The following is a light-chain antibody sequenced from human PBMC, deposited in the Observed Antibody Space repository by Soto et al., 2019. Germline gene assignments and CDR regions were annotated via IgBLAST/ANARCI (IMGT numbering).Light chain of an antibody. CDR3: QQYGDRPRT. CDR2: DAS. J-gene: IGKJ1*01. CDR1: QYIGSA. V-gene: IGKV3-15*01. Sequence: EVVLTQSSATLSVSPGDRATLSCRASQYIGSAVAWYHQRSGQAPRLLIFDASIRVPTTPARFSGSVSGTEFTLTISGLESEDFAVYFCQQYGDRPRTFGQGTKVEIK.